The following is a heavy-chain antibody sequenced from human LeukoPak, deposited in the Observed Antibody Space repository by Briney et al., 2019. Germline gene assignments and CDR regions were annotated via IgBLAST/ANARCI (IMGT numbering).Heavy chain of an antibody. CDR3: ARGGWLQSNDAFDI. D-gene: IGHD5-24*01. V-gene: IGHV1-2*02. J-gene: IGHJ3*02. Sequence: ASVKVSCKASGYTFTGYYMHWVRQAPGQGLGWVGWINPNSGGTNYAQKFQGRVTMTRDTSISTAYMELSRLRSDDTAVYYCARGGWLQSNDAFDIWGQGTMVTVSS. CDR2: INPNSGGT. CDR1: GYTFTGYY.